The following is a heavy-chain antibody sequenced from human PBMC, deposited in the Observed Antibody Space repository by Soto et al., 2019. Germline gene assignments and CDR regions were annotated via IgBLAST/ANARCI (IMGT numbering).Heavy chain of an antibody. CDR1: GYSFTSYW. Sequence: PGESLKISCXGSGYSFTSYWIGWVRQMPGKGLEWMGIIYPGDSDTRYSPSFQGQVTISADKSISTAYLQWSSLKASDTAMYYCARILYPVVVTAIKGYYFDYWGQGTLVNVSS. D-gene: IGHD2-21*02. CDR2: IYPGDSDT. V-gene: IGHV5-51*01. CDR3: ARILYPVVVTAIKGYYFDY. J-gene: IGHJ4*02.